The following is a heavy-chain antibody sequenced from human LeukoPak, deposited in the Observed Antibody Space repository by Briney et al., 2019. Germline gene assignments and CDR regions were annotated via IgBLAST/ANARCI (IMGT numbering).Heavy chain of an antibody. CDR2: INPSGGST. J-gene: IGHJ6*02. D-gene: IGHD6-19*01. V-gene: IGHV1-46*01. CDR3: ASQFPVAVAGSDYYYYGMDV. Sequence: GASVKVSCKASGCTFTSYYMHWVRQAPGQGLEWMGIINPSGGSTSYAQKFQGRVTMTRDTSTSTVYMDLSSLRSEDTAVYYCASQFPVAVAGSDYYYYGMDVWGQGTTVTVSS. CDR1: GCTFTSYY.